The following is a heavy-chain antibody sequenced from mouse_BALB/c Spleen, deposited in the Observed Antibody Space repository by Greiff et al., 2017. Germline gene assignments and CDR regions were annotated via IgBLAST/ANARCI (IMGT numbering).Heavy chain of an antibody. J-gene: IGHJ3*01. CDR1: GYSFTGYF. D-gene: IGHD2-1*01. V-gene: IGHV1-37*01. Sequence: EVKVEESGPELVKPGASVKISCKASGYSFTGYFMNWVKQSHGKSLEWIGRINPYNGDTFYNQKFKGKATLTVDKSSSTAHMELLSLTSEDSAVYYCGRGENGNYLAYWGQGTLVTVSA. CDR2: INPYNGDT. CDR3: GRGENGNYLAY.